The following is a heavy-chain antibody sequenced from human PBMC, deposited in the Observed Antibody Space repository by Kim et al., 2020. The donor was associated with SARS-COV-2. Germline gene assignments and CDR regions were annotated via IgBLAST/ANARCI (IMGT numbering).Heavy chain of an antibody. J-gene: IGHJ4*02. D-gene: IGHD6-19*01. CDR3: VREAGGQWLD. Sequence: ASVKVSCKASGYTFTSYGINWVRQAPGQGLEWMGWTNTNTGNPTYAQGFTGRFVFSLDTSVSTAYLQISSLKAEDTAVYYCVREAGGQWLDWGKGTLVTVSS. V-gene: IGHV7-4-1*02. CDR2: TNTNTGNP. CDR1: GYTFTSYG.